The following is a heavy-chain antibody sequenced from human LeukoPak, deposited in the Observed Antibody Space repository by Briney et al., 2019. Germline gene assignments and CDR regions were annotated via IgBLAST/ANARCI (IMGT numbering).Heavy chain of an antibody. J-gene: IGHJ4*02. D-gene: IGHD6-13*01. CDR3: ARDLDSSSWYYFDY. V-gene: IGHV3-7*01. CDR2: IKQDGSEK. Sequence: HPGGSLRLSCAASGFTFSSYWMSWVRQAPGKGLEWVANIKQDGSEKYYVDSVKGRFTISRDNAKNSLYLQMNSLRAEDTAVYYCARDLDSSSWYYFDYWGQGTLVTASS. CDR1: GFTFSSYW.